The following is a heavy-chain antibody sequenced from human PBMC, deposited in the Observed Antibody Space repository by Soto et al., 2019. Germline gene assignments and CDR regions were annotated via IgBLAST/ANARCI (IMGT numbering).Heavy chain of an antibody. D-gene: IGHD3-10*01. J-gene: IGHJ6*02. V-gene: IGHV4-59*01. CDR2: IYYSGST. Sequence: SETLSLTCTVSGGSISSYYWSWIRQPPGKGLEWIGYIYYSGSTNYNPSLKSRVTISVDTSKNQFSLKLSSVTAADTAVYYCARDRARYGMDVWGQGTTVTVSS. CDR1: GGSISSYY. CDR3: ARDRARYGMDV.